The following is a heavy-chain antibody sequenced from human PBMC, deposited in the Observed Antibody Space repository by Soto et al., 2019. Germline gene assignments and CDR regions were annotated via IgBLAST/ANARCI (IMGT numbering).Heavy chain of an antibody. D-gene: IGHD3-10*01. CDR2: IYWNDDK. V-gene: IGHV2-5*01. Sequence: QITLKESGPTLVKPTQTLTLTCIFSGFSLSTGGVGVGWIRQPPGKALEWLALIYWNDDKPYSPSLRSSLAITKDTSKNLVVLTMTNMDPVDTATYYCAHMDYYAKNWYYFDYWGKGTLVTVSS. CDR1: GFSLSTGGVG. J-gene: IGHJ4*02. CDR3: AHMDYYAKNWYYFDY.